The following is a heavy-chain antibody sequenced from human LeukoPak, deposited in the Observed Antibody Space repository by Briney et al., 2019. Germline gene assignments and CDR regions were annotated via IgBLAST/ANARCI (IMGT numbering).Heavy chain of an antibody. CDR1: GGSISSSSYY. Sequence: SETLSLTCTVSGGSISSSSYYWGWIRQPPGKGLEWIGSIYYSGSTYYNPSLKSRVTISVDTSKNQFSLKLSSVPAEDTAVYYCASRWDRRRIQLAFDIWGQGTMVTV. CDR2: IYYSGST. CDR3: ASRWDRRRIQLAFDI. D-gene: IGHD5-18*01. V-gene: IGHV4-39*01. J-gene: IGHJ3*02.